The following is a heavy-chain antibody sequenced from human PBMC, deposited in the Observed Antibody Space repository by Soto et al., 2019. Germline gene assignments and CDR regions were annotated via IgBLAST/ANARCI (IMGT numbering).Heavy chain of an antibody. D-gene: IGHD2-2*01. CDR3: AREVVPAATYYYYYGMDV. J-gene: IGHJ6*02. CDR2: IYYSGST. Sequence: SETLSLTCTVSGGSISSSSYYWGWIRQPPGKGLEWIGSIYYSGSTYYNPSLKSRVTISVDTSKNQFSLKLSSVTAADTAVYYCAREVVPAATYYYYYGMDVWGQGTTVTVSS. CDR1: GGSISSSSYY. V-gene: IGHV4-39*01.